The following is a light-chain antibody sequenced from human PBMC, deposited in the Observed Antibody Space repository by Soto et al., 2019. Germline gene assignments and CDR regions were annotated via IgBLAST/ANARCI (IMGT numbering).Light chain of an antibody. CDR1: QGIRSG. J-gene: IGKJ4*01. V-gene: IGKV1-17*01. CDR2: AAS. CDR3: LQHNTYPLT. Sequence: DIQMTQSPSSLSASVGDRVTITCRASQGIRSGLGWYQQKPGKAPKRLIDAASSLQSGVPSRFSGSGSGTEFTLTISSLQPVDFATYYCLQHNTYPLTFGGGTKVEIK.